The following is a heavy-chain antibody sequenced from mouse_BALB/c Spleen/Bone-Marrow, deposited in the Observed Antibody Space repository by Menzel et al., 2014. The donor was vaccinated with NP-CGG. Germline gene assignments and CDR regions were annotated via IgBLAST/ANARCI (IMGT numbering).Heavy chain of an antibody. Sequence: VHLVESGTELVKPGASVKLSCKTSGYTFTSYWIQWVKQRPGQGLGWIGEIFPGTGTTYYNEKFKGKAKLTAVTSTSTAYMELSSLTNEDSAVYYCTTLARNNFDYWGQGTTLTVSS. J-gene: IGHJ2*01. V-gene: IGHV1S132*01. D-gene: IGHD5-1-1*01. CDR1: GYTFTSYW. CDR3: TTLARNNFDY. CDR2: IFPGTGTT.